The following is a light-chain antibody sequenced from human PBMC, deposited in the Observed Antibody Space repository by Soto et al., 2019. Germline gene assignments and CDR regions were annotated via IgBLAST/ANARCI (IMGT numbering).Light chain of an antibody. CDR1: QSFSSW. Sequence: DIQMTQSPSTLSASVGDRVTITCRASQSFSSWLAWYQQKPGKAPKLLIYDASSLESGVPSRFSGSGSGTEFTLTISSLQPDDFATYYCQQYNIDSPGLWTFGQGTKVDIK. CDR2: DAS. CDR3: QQYNIDSPGLWT. J-gene: IGKJ1*01. V-gene: IGKV1-5*01.